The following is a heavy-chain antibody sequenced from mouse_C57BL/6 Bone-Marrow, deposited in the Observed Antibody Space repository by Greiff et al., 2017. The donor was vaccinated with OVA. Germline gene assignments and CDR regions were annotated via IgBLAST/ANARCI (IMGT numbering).Heavy chain of an antibody. CDR1: GFTFSDYY. V-gene: IGHV5-12*01. CDR3: ARHTGDD. J-gene: IGHJ4*01. CDR2: ISNGGGST. Sequence: EVQLVESGGGLVQPGGSLKLSCAASGFTFSDYYMYWVRQTPEKRLEWVAYISNGGGSTYYPDTVKGRFTISRDNAKNTQYLQMSRLKSEDTAMYYCARHTGDDWGKGTSVTVAS.